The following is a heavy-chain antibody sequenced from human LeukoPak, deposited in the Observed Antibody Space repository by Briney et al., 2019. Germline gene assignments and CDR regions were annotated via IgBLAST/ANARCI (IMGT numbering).Heavy chain of an antibody. V-gene: IGHV1-2*02. CDR2: INPNSGGT. CDR3: ARSEVCSSTSCYNWFDP. J-gene: IGHJ5*02. Sequence: ASVKVSCQASGYTFTGYYMRWVRQAPGQGLEWMGWINPNSGGTNYAQKFQGRVTMTRDTPISTAYMELSRLRCDDTAVYYCARSEVCSSTSCYNWFDPWGQGTLVTVSS. CDR1: GYTFTGYY. D-gene: IGHD2-2*01.